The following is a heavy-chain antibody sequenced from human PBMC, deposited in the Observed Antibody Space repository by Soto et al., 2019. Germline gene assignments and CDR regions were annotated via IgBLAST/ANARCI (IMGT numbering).Heavy chain of an antibody. CDR2: IYWNDDK. CDR1: GFSLSTSGVG. V-gene: IGHV2-5*01. Sequence: SGPTLVNPTHTRTMTCTFSGFSLSTSGVGVGWIRQPPGKALEWLALIYWNDDKRYRPSLKSRLTITKYTSKNQVVLTMTNMDHVDTATYYCAHMKELVYFDYRGQGTLVTVSS. CDR3: AHMKELVYFDY. D-gene: IGHD6-6*01. J-gene: IGHJ4*02.